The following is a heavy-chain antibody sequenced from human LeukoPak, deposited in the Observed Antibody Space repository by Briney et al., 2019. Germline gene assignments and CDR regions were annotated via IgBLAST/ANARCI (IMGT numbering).Heavy chain of an antibody. CDR2: IWYDGSNK. V-gene: IGHV3-33*01. D-gene: IGHD3-16*01. J-gene: IGHJ4*02. CDR3: ARSNNGGWGYCDY. CDR1: GFIFSNYG. Sequence: GGSLRLSCAASGFIFSNYGMHWVRQAPGKGLEWVVVIWYDGSNKYYADSVKGRFTISRDNSKNTLYVQMSSLRAEDTAVYYCARSNNGGWGYCDYWGQGSLVTVSS.